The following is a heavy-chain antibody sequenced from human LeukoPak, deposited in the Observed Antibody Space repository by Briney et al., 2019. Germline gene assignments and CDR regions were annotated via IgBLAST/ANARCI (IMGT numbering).Heavy chain of an antibody. J-gene: IGHJ6*02. Sequence: PGGSLRLSCAASGFTFSSYAMSWVRQAPGKGLEWVSAISGSGGSTYYADSVKGRFTISRDNSKNTLYLQMNSLRAEDTAVYYCATYYYGSGSYNYYYYGMDVWGQGTTVTVSS. V-gene: IGHV3-23*01. CDR2: ISGSGGST. CDR1: GFTFSSYA. D-gene: IGHD3-10*01. CDR3: ATYYYGSGSYNYYYYGMDV.